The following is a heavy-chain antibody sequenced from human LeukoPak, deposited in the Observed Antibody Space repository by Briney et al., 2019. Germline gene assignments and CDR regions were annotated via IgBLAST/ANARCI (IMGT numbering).Heavy chain of an antibody. CDR2: INHSGST. D-gene: IGHD3-22*01. CDR1: GGSFSGYY. CDR3: AREDYDSSGPLYFDY. V-gene: IGHV4-34*01. Sequence: SETLSLTCAVYGGSFSGYYWSWIRQPPGKGLEWIGEINHSGSTNYNPSLKSRVTISVDTSKNQFSLKLSSVTAADTAVYYCAREDYDSSGPLYFDYWGQGTLVTVSP. J-gene: IGHJ4*02.